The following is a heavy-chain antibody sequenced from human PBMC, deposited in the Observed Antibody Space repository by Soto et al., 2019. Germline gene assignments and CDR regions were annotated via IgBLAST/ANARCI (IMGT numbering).Heavy chain of an antibody. Sequence: LRLSCAASVFTFSSYAMACVRQAPGKWLEWVSTISGSGAYTYYADSVKGRFTISRDNSRNSLYLQMSSLRAEDTALYYCAKDVGYDSSGYFRKAFDIWGQGTMVTVSS. V-gene: IGHV3-23*01. D-gene: IGHD3-22*01. J-gene: IGHJ3*02. CDR2: ISGSGAYT. CDR1: VFTFSSYA. CDR3: AKDVGYDSSGYFRKAFDI.